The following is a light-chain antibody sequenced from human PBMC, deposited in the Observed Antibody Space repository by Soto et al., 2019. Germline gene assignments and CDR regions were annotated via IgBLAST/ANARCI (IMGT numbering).Light chain of an antibody. CDR1: QGISSH. CDR2: AAS. V-gene: IGKV1-27*01. CDR3: QKYNNAPHT. Sequence: DIQMTQSPSSLSASVGDRVTITCRASQGISSHLAWYQQKPGKVPKLLIYAASTLRSGVPSRFSGSGFGTDFTLTISSLQPEDVATYYCQKYNNAPHTFGQGTKLEIK. J-gene: IGKJ2*01.